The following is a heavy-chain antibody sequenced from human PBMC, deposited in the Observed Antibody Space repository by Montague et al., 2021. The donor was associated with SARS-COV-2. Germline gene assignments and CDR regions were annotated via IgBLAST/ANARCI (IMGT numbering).Heavy chain of an antibody. J-gene: IGHJ5*02. CDR3: AGRGVRYSSSWYSYWFDP. V-gene: IGHV4-34*01. CDR1: GGSFSGYY. CDR2: INYSGHA. D-gene: IGHD6-13*01. Sequence: SETLSLTCAVYGGSFSGYYWSWIRQPPGKGLEWIGEINYSGHANYNPSLKSRVTISVDTSKNQFSLKLSSVTAADTAVYYCAGRGVRYSSSWYSYWFDPWGQGTLGTVSS.